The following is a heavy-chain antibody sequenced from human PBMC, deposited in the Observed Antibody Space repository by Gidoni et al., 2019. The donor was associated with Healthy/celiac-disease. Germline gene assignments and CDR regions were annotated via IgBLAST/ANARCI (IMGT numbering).Heavy chain of an antibody. J-gene: IGHJ6*03. CDR2: INAGNGNT. Sequence: QVQLVQSGAEVKKPGASVKVSCKASGYTFTSYAMHWVRQAPGQRLEWMGWINAGNGNTKYSQKFQGRVTITRDTSASTAYMELSSLRSEDTAVYYCAREYSTDYYYYYMDVWGKGTTVTVSS. V-gene: IGHV1-3*01. CDR1: GYTFTSYA. D-gene: IGHD4-17*01. CDR3: AREYSTDYYYYYMDV.